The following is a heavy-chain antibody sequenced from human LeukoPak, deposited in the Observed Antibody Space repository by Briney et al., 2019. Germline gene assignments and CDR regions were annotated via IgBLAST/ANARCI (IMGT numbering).Heavy chain of an antibody. Sequence: GGSLRLSCAVSGFAFSTYAMNWVRQSPGKGLEWVSGISDSGGSTYYADFVKGRFTISRDNSKNTMYLQMNSLRAEDTAVYYCAKEGARFGELSNRGQGTLVTVSS. V-gene: IGHV3-23*01. D-gene: IGHD3-10*01. J-gene: IGHJ4*02. CDR2: ISDSGGST. CDR3: AKEGARFGELSN. CDR1: GFAFSTYA.